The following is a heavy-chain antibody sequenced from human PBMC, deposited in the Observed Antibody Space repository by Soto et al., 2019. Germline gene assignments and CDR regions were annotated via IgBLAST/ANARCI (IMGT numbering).Heavy chain of an antibody. Sequence: QVQLQESGPGLVKPSGTLSLTCAVSGGSISSSNWWSWLWQLPGMGLEWIGEIYRSENTKSNPSFRSRITISVDKSKNQFSLNLRSVTAADTDVYYCARARGNSSGSYFDDWGQGTLVTVSS. V-gene: IGHV4-4*02. CDR3: ARARGNSSGSYFDD. CDR2: IYRSENT. J-gene: IGHJ4*02. CDR1: GGSISSSNW. D-gene: IGHD3-22*01.